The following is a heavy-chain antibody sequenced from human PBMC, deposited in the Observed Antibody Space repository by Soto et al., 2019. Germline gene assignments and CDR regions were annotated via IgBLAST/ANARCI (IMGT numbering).Heavy chain of an antibody. Sequence: QVHLVQAGDELKQPGASVQVSCTASGYTFSDFGITWVRQAPGQGLEWMGWISGKNGNTNYAQKVQGRVTLTADTSTSTAYMEMRALTSDDTGIYYCARSDYYEDTGTFEYWGQGTQVTVSS. V-gene: IGHV1-18*04. D-gene: IGHD4-17*01. J-gene: IGHJ4*02. CDR1: GYTFSDFG. CDR2: ISGKNGNT. CDR3: ARSDYYEDTGTFEY.